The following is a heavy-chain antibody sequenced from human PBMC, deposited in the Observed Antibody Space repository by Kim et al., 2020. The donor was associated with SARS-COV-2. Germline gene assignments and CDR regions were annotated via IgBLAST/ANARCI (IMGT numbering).Heavy chain of an antibody. J-gene: IGHJ6*02. CDR1: GFTFSSYS. CDR3: ARDQRGITGTTYKDLGLGMDV. Sequence: GGSLRLSCAASGFTFSSYSMNWVRQAPGKGLEWVSSISSSSYIYYADSVKGRFTISRDNAKNSLYLQMNSLRAEDTAVYYCARDQRGITGTTYKDLGLGMDVWGQGTTVTVSS. D-gene: IGHD1-7*01. CDR2: ISSSSYI. V-gene: IGHV3-21*01.